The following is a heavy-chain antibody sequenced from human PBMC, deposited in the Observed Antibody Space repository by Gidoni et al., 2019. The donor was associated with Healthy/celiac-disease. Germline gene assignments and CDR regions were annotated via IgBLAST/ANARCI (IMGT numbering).Heavy chain of an antibody. D-gene: IGHD2-21*01. CDR3: AREDYSSMDV. CDR1: GFTFSSYA. V-gene: IGHV3-30-3*01. Sequence: QVHLVETGGGVVQPGSSLRLSCAASGFTFSSYAMHWVRQAPGKGLEWVAVISYDGSNKYYADSVKGRFTISRDNSKNTLYLQMNSLRAEDTAVYYCAREDYSSMDVWGKGTTVTVSS. J-gene: IGHJ6*03. CDR2: ISYDGSNK.